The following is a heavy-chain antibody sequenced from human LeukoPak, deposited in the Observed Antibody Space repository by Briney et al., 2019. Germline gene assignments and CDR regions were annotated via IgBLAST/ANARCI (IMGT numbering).Heavy chain of an antibody. D-gene: IGHD1-26*01. CDR3: ARKDSGPRTFDY. J-gene: IGHJ4*02. Sequence: GGSLRLSCAASGISFSNYWMSWVRQAPGKGLEWVANIKEDGSEKHYVDSVKGRFTISRDNAKNSLYLQMSSLRAEDTAVYYCARKDSGPRTFDYWGQGTLVTVSS. CDR2: IKEDGSEK. CDR1: GISFSNYW. V-gene: IGHV3-7*01.